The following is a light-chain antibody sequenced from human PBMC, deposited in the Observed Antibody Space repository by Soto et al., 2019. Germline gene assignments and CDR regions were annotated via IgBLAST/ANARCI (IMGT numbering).Light chain of an antibody. J-gene: IGKJ2*01. CDR3: QQRSNWPGT. V-gene: IGKV3-11*01. CDR1: PSVTNY. Sequence: EIVLTQSPATLSLSPGERATLSCRASPSVTNYLAWYQQKPGQAPRLLIYGAFNRATGIPARFSGSGSGTDFTLTISSLEPEDFAVYYCQQRSNWPGTFGQGTKLEIK. CDR2: GAF.